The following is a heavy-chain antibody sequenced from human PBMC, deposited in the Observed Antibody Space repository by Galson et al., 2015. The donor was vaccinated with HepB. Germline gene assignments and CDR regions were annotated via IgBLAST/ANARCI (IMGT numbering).Heavy chain of an antibody. CDR2: IYSGGDT. V-gene: IGHV3-53*03. Sequence: SLRLSCAASGFIVSSNYMSWVRQAPGKGLEWVSAIYSGGDTYYADSVKGRFTISRDNSKNTVYLQMNSLRAEDTAMYYCARGHNWGTRYDSWGQGTLVTVSS. J-gene: IGHJ4*02. D-gene: IGHD7-27*01. CDR1: GFIVSSNY. CDR3: ARGHNWGTRYDS.